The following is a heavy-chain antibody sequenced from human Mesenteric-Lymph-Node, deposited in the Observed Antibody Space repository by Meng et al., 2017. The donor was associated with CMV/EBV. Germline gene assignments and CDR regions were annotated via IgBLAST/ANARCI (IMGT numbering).Heavy chain of an antibody. CDR1: GYTFTAYC. CDR2: IHPNSGAT. Sequence: ASVKVSCKASGYTFTAYCIHWMRQAPGQGLEWVGWIHPNSGATNYAQNFQGRVTMTRDTSITTAYMDLSSLRIDDTAVYYCARLNGGNSGDWFDPWGQGTLVTVSS. CDR3: ARLNGGNSGDWFDP. V-gene: IGHV1-2*02. D-gene: IGHD4-23*01. J-gene: IGHJ5*02.